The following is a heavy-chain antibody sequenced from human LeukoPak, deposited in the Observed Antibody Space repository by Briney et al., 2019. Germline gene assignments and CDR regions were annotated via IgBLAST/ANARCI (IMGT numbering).Heavy chain of an antibody. CDR2: IYYSGST. D-gene: IGHD3-22*01. J-gene: IGHJ4*02. CDR1: GGSISSGGYY. Sequence: PLETLSLTCTVSGGSISSGGYYWSWHRQHQGKGLEWIVYIYYSGSTYYNPSLKSRVTISVDTSKNQFSLKLSSVTAADTAVYYCARRDRVDYDSSGNFDYWGQGTLVTVSS. CDR3: ARRDRVDYDSSGNFDY. V-gene: IGHV4-31*03.